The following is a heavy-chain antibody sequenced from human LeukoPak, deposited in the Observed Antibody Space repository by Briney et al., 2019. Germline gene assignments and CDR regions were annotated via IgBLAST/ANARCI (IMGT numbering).Heavy chain of an antibody. CDR3: ARVSGYDWESFYDY. CDR2: VYYTGST. Sequence: PSETLSLTCTVSGGSISSYYWSWARQPPGKGLEWIGFVYYTGSTNYSPSLKSRVTISVDTSKNQFSLKLRSVTAADTAVYYCARVSGYDWESFYDYWGQGSLVTVSS. V-gene: IGHV4-59*01. CDR1: GGSISSYY. D-gene: IGHD5-12*01. J-gene: IGHJ4*02.